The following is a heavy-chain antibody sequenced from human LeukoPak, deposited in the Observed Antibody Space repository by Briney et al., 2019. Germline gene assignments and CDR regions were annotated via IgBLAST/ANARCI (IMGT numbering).Heavy chain of an antibody. Sequence: ASVKVSCKASGYTFTGYYMHWVRQAPGQGLEWMGWINPNSGGTNYAQKFQGSVTMTRDTSISTAYMELSRLRSDDAAVYYCARGPFYYDSSGYYYGDYWGQGTLVTVSS. D-gene: IGHD3-22*01. CDR1: GYTFTGYY. V-gene: IGHV1-2*02. CDR3: ARGPFYYDSSGYYYGDY. CDR2: INPNSGGT. J-gene: IGHJ4*02.